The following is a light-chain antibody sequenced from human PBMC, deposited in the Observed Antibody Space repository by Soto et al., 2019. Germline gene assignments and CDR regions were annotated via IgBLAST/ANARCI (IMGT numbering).Light chain of an antibody. Sequence: EIVLTQSPASLSLSPGDRANTSCRASQSVPRNLAWYQQRPGQAPRLLIYDASSRATGIPDRFSGSGSGTDFILTISSLEPEDFAVYYCQQSSNWPPEITFGQGTRLEFK. CDR2: DAS. V-gene: IGKV3-11*01. CDR1: QSVPRN. J-gene: IGKJ5*01. CDR3: QQSSNWPPEIT.